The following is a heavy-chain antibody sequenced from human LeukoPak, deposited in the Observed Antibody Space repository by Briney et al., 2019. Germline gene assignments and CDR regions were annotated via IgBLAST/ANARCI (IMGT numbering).Heavy chain of an antibody. V-gene: IGHV3-30*02. J-gene: IGHJ4*02. CDR1: GFTFSSFG. Sequence: GGSLRLSCAASGFTFSSFGMYWVRQAPGKGLEWVAFMRYDGSDKYYTDSVKGRFTISRDNSKNTLYLQMNSLRGEDTAEYYCAKDGPMYSSGWYVDSWGQGTLVTVSS. D-gene: IGHD6-19*01. CDR3: AKDGPMYSSGWYVDS. CDR2: MRYDGSDK.